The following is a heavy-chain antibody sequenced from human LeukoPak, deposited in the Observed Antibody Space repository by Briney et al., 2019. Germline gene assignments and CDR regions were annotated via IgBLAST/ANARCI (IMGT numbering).Heavy chain of an antibody. Sequence: GGSLRLSCAPSVFTSRGYGMHGVRQAPGKRLWGVSGINSDGSSTSYADSVKGRFTISRDNAKNTLYLQMNSLRAEDTAVYYCARAPRRSGPDFDYWGQGTLVTVSS. D-gene: IGHD3-3*01. J-gene: IGHJ4*02. CDR1: VFTSRGYG. V-gene: IGHV3-74*01. CDR3: ARAPRRSGPDFDY. CDR2: INSDGSST.